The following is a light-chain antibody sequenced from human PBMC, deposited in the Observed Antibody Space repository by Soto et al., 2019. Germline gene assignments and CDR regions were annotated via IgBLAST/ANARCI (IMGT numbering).Light chain of an antibody. J-gene: IGKJ1*01. CDR2: GAS. Sequence: EIVLTQSPGTLSLSPGEIATLSCRASQSISGTFLAWYQHKRGQAPRVLIYGASRRATGIPDRFSGNGSGTDFTRTISRLEPEDFALYYCQQYYSSLTFGQGTNVEMK. CDR3: QQYYSSLT. V-gene: IGKV3-20*01. CDR1: QSISGTF.